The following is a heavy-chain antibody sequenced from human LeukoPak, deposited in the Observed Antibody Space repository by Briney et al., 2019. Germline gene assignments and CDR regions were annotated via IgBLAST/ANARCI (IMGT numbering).Heavy chain of an antibody. CDR3: ARVRFFDSSVLTRKRSYYFDY. V-gene: IGHV1-69*06. D-gene: IGHD3-22*01. CDR1: GGTFSSYA. J-gene: IGHJ4*02. CDR2: IIPIFGTA. Sequence: ASVKVSCKASGGTFSSYAISWVRRAPGQGLEWMGGIIPIFGTANYAQKFQGRVTITADKSTSTAYMELSSLRSEDTAVYYCARVRFFDSSVLTRKRSYYFDYWGQGTLVTVSS.